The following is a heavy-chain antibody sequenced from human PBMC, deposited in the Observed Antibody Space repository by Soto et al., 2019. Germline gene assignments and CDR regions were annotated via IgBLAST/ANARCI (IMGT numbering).Heavy chain of an antibody. CDR2: IYYSGST. CDR3: ASSSFVFPPLSNYGIDV. Sequence: QVQLQESGPGLVKPSETLSLTCTVSGGSISSYYWSWIRQPPGKGLEWIGYIYYSGSTNYNPSLKSRVTISVDTSMNQFSLKLSSVTAADTAVYSCASSSFVFPPLSNYGIDVWGQGITVTVSS. V-gene: IGHV4-59*01. CDR1: GGSISSYY. D-gene: IGHD2-2*01. J-gene: IGHJ6*02.